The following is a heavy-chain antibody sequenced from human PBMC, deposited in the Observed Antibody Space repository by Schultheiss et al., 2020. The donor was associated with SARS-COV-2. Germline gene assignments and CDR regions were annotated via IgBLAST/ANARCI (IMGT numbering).Heavy chain of an antibody. CDR1: GFTFSNAW. V-gene: IGHV3-15*01. Sequence: GGSLRLSCAASGFTFSNAWMSWVRQAPGKGLEWVGRIKSETDGGTTDYAAPVKGRFTISRDDSKNTLYLQMNSLKTEDTAVYYCTTSRWGGYYFDYWGQGTLVTVSS. CDR3: TTSRWGGYYFDY. CDR2: IKSETDGGTT. J-gene: IGHJ4*02. D-gene: IGHD6-19*01.